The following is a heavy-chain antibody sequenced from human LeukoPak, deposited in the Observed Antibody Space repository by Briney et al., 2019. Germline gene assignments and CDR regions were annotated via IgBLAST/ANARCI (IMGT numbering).Heavy chain of an antibody. CDR2: IYYSGST. CDR3: ATLSYGSSY. V-gene: IGHV4-59*01. D-gene: IGHD6-6*01. J-gene: IGHJ4*02. CDR1: GGSISSYY. Sequence: PSETLSLTCTVSGGSISSYYWSWIRQPPGKGLEWIGYIYYSGSTNYNPSLKSRVTISVDTSKNQFSLKLSSVTAADTAVYYCATLSYGSSYWGQGTLVTVSS.